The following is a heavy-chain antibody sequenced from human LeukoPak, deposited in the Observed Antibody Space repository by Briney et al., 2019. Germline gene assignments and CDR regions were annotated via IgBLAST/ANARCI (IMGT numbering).Heavy chain of an antibody. CDR1: GYTFTGYY. CDR3: ARGLRLGELSLGYGY. Sequence: ASVKVSCKASGYTFTGYYMHWVRQAPGQGLEWMGRINPNSGGTNYAQKFQGRVTMTRDTSINTAYMELSRLRSDDTAVYYCARGLRLGELSLGYGYWGQGTLVTISS. CDR2: INPNSGGT. V-gene: IGHV1-2*06. J-gene: IGHJ4*02. D-gene: IGHD3-16*02.